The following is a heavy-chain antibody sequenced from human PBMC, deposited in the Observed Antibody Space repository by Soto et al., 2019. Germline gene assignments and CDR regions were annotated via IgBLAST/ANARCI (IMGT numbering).Heavy chain of an antibody. V-gene: IGHV3-23*01. CDR1: GFTFSSYA. Sequence: GGSLRLSCAASGFTFSSYAMSWVRQAPGKGLEWVSAISGSGGSTYYADSVKGRFTISRDNSKNTLYLQMNSLRAEDTAVYYCARDIVVVPAASPGALDYWGQGTLVTVSS. CDR3: ARDIVVVPAASPGALDY. D-gene: IGHD2-2*01. CDR2: ISGSGGST. J-gene: IGHJ4*02.